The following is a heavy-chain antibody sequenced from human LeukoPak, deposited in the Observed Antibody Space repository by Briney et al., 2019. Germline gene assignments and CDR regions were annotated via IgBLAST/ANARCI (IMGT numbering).Heavy chain of an antibody. D-gene: IGHD2-2*01. CDR3: ARDFRTMPDDY. Sequence: ASVKVSCKASGYTFTSYGISWVRQAPGQGLEWMGWISAYNGNTNYAQKLQGRVTMTRDTSTSTVYMELSSLRSEDTAVYYCARDFRTMPDDYWGQGTLVTVSS. V-gene: IGHV1-18*01. CDR1: GYTFTSYG. CDR2: ISAYNGNT. J-gene: IGHJ4*02.